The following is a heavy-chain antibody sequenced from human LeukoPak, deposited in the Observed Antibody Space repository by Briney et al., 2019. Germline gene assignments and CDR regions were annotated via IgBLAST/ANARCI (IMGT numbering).Heavy chain of an antibody. Sequence: GGSLRLSCAASGFTFSNAWMSWIRQAPGKGLEWVSYISNSGSPIYYADSVKGRFTISRDNAKNSLYLQMNSLRAEDTAVYYCARRSSSGWYYFDYWGQGTLVTVSS. CDR3: ARRSSSGWYYFDY. CDR1: GFTFSNAW. J-gene: IGHJ4*02. D-gene: IGHD6-19*01. V-gene: IGHV3-11*01. CDR2: ISNSGSPI.